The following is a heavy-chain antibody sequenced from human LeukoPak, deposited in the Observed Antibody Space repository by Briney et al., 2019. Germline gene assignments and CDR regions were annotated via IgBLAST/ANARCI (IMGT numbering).Heavy chain of an antibody. D-gene: IGHD2-15*01. CDR3: ATVIYCSGGSCFWRHWFDP. CDR2: ISAYNGNT. Sequence: EASVKVSCKASGYTFNSYGISWVRQAPGQGLEWMGWISAYNGNTNYAQNLRGRVTMTTDTSTSTAYMELRSLRSDDTAVYFCATVIYCSGGSCFWRHWFDPWGQGTLVTVSS. CDR1: GYTFNSYG. V-gene: IGHV1-18*01. J-gene: IGHJ5*02.